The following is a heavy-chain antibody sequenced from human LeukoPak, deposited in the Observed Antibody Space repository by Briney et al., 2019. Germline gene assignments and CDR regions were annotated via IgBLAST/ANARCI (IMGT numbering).Heavy chain of an antibody. CDR3: ARGQAGVFQRPGIAAAANY. V-gene: IGHV1-46*01. CDR2: INPSGGST. D-gene: IGHD6-13*01. CDR1: GYTFTSYY. Sequence: ASVKVSCKASGYTFTSYYMHWVRQAPGQGLEWMGLINPSGGSTSYAQKFQGRVTMTRDTSTSTVYMELSSLRSDDTAVYYCARGQAGVFQRPGIAAAANYWGQGTLVTVSS. J-gene: IGHJ4*02.